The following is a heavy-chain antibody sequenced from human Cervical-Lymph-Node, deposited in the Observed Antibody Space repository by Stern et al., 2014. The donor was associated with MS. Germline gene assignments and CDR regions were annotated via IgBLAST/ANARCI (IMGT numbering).Heavy chain of an antibody. Sequence: VQLVQSGAVVKKPGASVKVSCEVPRHTFSLYDINWVRHAPGQGLEWMGWMNPNSGNTGYTQKCQGRVTMTRDTSTATAYMELRSLRSEDTAVYYCARRGARGMDVWGQGTTVTVSS. D-gene: IGHD3-10*01. CDR1: RHTFSLYD. J-gene: IGHJ6*02. CDR3: ARRGARGMDV. V-gene: IGHV1-8*01. CDR2: MNPNSGNT.